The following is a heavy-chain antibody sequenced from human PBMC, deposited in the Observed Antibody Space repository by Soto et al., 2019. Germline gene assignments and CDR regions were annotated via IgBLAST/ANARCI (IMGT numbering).Heavy chain of an antibody. CDR3: AKNSGGSVAGHFDY. CDR2: ISYDGSNK. Sequence: QVQLVESGGGVVQPGRSLRLSCAASGFTFSSYGMHWVRQAPGKGLEWVAVISYDGSNKYYADSVKGRFTISRDNYKNTLYLQMNSLRAEDTAVYYCAKNSGGSVAGHFDYWGQGTLVTVSS. J-gene: IGHJ4*02. V-gene: IGHV3-30*18. D-gene: IGHD6-19*01. CDR1: GFTFSSYG.